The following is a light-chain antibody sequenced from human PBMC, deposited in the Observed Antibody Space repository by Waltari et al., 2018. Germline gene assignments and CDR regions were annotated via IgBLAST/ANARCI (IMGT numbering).Light chain of an antibody. CDR3: QKYNDWPWT. CDR2: YAS. V-gene: IGKV3D-15*01. CDR1: QSVGST. J-gene: IGKJ1*01. Sequence: ETVMMQSPATLFLSPGERATLSCRASQSVGSTLAWYQQKPGQAPRLLIYYASSRATGIPDRFSGSGSGTEFTLTISSLDPEDVGVYYCQKYNDWPWTFGQGTKVEIK.